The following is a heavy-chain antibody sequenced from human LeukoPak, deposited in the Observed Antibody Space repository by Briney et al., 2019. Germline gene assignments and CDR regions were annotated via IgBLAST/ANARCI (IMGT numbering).Heavy chain of an antibody. V-gene: IGHV5-51*01. J-gene: IGHJ4*02. CDR1: GYSFTSYW. Sequence: GESLKVSCKGSGYSFTSYWIGWVRQMPGKGLEWMGIIYPGDSDTRYSPSFQGQVTISADKSISTAYLQWSSLKASDTAMYYCARRIVGATHGADLFDYWGQGTLVTVSS. CDR2: IYPGDSDT. CDR3: ARRIVGATHGADLFDY. D-gene: IGHD1-26*01.